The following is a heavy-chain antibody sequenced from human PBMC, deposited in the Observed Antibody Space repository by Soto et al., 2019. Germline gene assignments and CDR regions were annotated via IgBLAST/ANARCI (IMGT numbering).Heavy chain of an antibody. Sequence: GGSLRLSCAASGFTFSSYGMHGVRQAPGKGLEWVAVISYDGSNKYYADSVKGRFTISRDNSKNTLYLQMNSLRAEDTAVYYCAKDLVPGTPFLDYWGQGTLVTVSS. J-gene: IGHJ4*02. V-gene: IGHV3-30*18. CDR1: GFTFSSYG. D-gene: IGHD6-13*01. CDR2: ISYDGSNK. CDR3: AKDLVPGTPFLDY.